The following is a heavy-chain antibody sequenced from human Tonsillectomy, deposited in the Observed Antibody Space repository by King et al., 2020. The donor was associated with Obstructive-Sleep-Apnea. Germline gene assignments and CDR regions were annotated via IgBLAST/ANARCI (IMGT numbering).Heavy chain of an antibody. D-gene: IGHD1-26*01. J-gene: IGHJ5*02. CDR3: ARIWRAVAYNWFDP. CDR1: GGSISTTSYY. Sequence: QLQLQESGPGLVKPSETLSLTCTVSGGSISTTSYYWGWIRQPPGKGLEWIGSIYYSGSTYYNPSLKSRVTISVDTSKNRFSLKLYSLTAADTAIYYCARIWRAVAYNWFDPWGQGTLVTVSS. CDR2: IYYSGST. V-gene: IGHV4-39*07.